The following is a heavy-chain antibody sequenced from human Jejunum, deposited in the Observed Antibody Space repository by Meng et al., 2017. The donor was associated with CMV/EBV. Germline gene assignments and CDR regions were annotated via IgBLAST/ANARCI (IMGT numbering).Heavy chain of an antibody. CDR2: ITQDGSEK. J-gene: IGHJ4*02. Sequence: TFSNYWMSWVRQAPGKGLEWVAIITQDGSEKYYVDSVEGRLPISRDNAKNSLYLQMNSLRAEDTAVYYCARDWYGDYNQGDSDRLDYWGQGTLVTVSS. CDR1: TFSNYW. D-gene: IGHD3-9*01. CDR3: ARDWYGDYNQGDSDRLDY. V-gene: IGHV3-7*01.